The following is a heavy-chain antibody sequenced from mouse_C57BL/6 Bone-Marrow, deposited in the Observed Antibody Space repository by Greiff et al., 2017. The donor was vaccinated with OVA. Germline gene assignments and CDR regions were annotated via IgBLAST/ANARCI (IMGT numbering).Heavy chain of an antibody. D-gene: IGHD3-2*02. J-gene: IGHJ3*01. CDR3: TATAQAFAWFAY. Sequence: EVKLVESGGGLVQPGGSMKLSCAASGFTFSDAWMDWVRQSPEKGLEWVAEIRNKANNHATYYAESVKGRFTISRDDSKSSVYLQMNSLRAEDTGIYYCTATAQAFAWFAYWGQGTLVTVSA. CDR2: IRNKANNHAT. V-gene: IGHV6-6*01. CDR1: GFTFSDAW.